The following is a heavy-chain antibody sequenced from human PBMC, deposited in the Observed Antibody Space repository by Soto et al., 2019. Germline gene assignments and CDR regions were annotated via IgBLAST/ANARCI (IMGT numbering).Heavy chain of an antibody. CDR2: IRSKANSYAT. CDR3: TRLEIRGYYYGSGSYYEYGMDV. CDR1: GFTFSGSA. J-gene: IGHJ6*02. Sequence: EVQLVESGGGLVQPGGSLKLSCAASGFTFSGSAMHWVRQASGKGLEWVGRIRSKANSYATAYAASVKGRFTISRDDSKNTAYLQMNSLKTEDTAAYYCTRLEIRGYYYGSGSYYEYGMDVWGQGTTVTVSS. V-gene: IGHV3-73*02. D-gene: IGHD3-10*01.